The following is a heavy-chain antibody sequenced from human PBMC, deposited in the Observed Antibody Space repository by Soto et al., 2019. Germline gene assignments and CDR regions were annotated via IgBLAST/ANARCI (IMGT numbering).Heavy chain of an antibody. CDR2: TYYRSKWYY. Sequence: SQTLSLTCAITGDSVSSSSAGWSWVRQSPSRGLEWLGRTYYRSKWYYEYAVSVRGRITINPDTSKNQYSLQLNSVTPEDTAVYFCARGEQYSGRIFDYWSQGTLVTV. V-gene: IGHV6-1*01. CDR1: GDSVSSSSAG. CDR3: ARGEQYSGRIFDY. J-gene: IGHJ4*01. D-gene: IGHD1-26*01.